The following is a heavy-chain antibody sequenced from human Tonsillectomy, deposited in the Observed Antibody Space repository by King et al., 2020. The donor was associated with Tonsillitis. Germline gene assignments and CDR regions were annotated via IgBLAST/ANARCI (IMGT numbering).Heavy chain of an antibody. CDR3: AKQIGFCSGGTCSLDN. CDR2: ISGSGAYA. V-gene: IGHV3-23*04. CDR1: GFTFSNYA. Sequence: VQLVESGGDLVQSGGSLRLSCAASGFTFSNYAMSWVRQAPGKGLECVSSISGSGAYAYYADSVEGRFTISRDNSKNTLCLQMNRLRAEDTAVYYCAKQIGFCSGGTCSLDNWGQGALVTVSS. J-gene: IGHJ4*02. D-gene: IGHD2-15*01.